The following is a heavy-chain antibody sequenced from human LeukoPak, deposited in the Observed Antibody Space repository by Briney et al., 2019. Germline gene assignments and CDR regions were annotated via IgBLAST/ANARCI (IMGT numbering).Heavy chain of an antibody. D-gene: IGHD4-17*01. J-gene: IGHJ3*02. CDR1: GGSISSSSYY. CDR3: ARPGDYERRDAFDI. Sequence: PSETLSLTCTVSGGSISSSSYYWGWIRQPPGKGLEWIGSIYYSGSTYYNPSLKSRVTIPVDTSKNQFSLKLSSVTAADTAVYYCARPGDYERRDAFDIWGQGTMVTVSS. V-gene: IGHV4-39*01. CDR2: IYYSGST.